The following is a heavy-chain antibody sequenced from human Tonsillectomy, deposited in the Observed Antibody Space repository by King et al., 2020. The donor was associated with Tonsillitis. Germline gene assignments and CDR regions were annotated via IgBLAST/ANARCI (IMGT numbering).Heavy chain of an antibody. V-gene: IGHV3-23*04. D-gene: IGHD5-12*01. CDR1: GFTFSSFA. CDR3: AKDKVAPMPRYAFDF. J-gene: IGHJ3*01. Sequence: VQLVESGGGLVQRGGSLRLSCAASGFTFSSFAMSWVRQSPGKGLEWVSGISGSGGSTYSADSVKGRFTISRDNSKNTLYLQMNSLRAEDTAVYYCAKDKVAPMPRYAFDFWGQGTTVTVSS. CDR2: ISGSGGST.